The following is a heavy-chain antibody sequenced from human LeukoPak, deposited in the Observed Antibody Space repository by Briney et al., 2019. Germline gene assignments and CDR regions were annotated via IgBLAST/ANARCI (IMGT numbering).Heavy chain of an antibody. J-gene: IGHJ4*02. CDR3: AKLAADRLRTENFDY. Sequence: GVSLRLSCAASGFTFSSYAMSWVRQAPGKGLEWVSAISGSGGSTYCADSVKGRFTISRDNSKNTLYLQMNSLRAEDTAVYYCAKLAADRLRTENFDYWGQGTLVTVSS. V-gene: IGHV3-23*01. D-gene: IGHD6-13*01. CDR2: ISGSGGST. CDR1: GFTFSSYA.